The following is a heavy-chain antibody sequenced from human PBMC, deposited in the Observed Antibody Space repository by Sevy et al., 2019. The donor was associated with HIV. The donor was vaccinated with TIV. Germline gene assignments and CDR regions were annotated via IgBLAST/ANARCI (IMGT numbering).Heavy chain of an antibody. V-gene: IGHV3-21*01. Sequence: GGSLRLSCAASAFTFSSYSMNWVRQAPGKGLEWVSSISSSSSYIYYADSVKGRFTISRDNAKNSLYLQMNSLRAEDTAVYYCARGKNSYYYGSGSYDTYYYYGMDVWGQGTTVTVSS. J-gene: IGHJ6*02. D-gene: IGHD3-10*01. CDR1: AFTFSSYS. CDR2: ISSSSSYI. CDR3: ARGKNSYYYGSGSYDTYYYYGMDV.